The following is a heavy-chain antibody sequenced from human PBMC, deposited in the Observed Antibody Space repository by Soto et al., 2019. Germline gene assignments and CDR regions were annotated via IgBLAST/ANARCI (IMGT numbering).Heavy chain of an antibody. CDR1: GFTFSSYA. D-gene: IGHD6-13*01. CDR2: VGTGGTA. V-gene: IGHV3-23*01. Sequence: EVQLLESGGGLVQPGGSLRLSCAASGFTFSSYAMSWVRQAPGKGLEWVSAVGTGGTAYYADSVKGRFTISRDNSKNTLYRQMNSLRAEDTAVYYGVPYIPAAGTGYFQHWGQGTLVAVSS. J-gene: IGHJ1*01. CDR3: VPYIPAAGTGYFQH.